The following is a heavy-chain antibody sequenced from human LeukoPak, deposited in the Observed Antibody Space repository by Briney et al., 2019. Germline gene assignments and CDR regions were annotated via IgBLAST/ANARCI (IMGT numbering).Heavy chain of an antibody. V-gene: IGHV3-66*01. CDR3: ARASQWLAFDY. CDR1: GFTVGSIH. CDR2: IYNGDNT. Sequence: GGSLRLSCAASGFTVGSIHMTWVRQAPGKGLEWVSVIYNGDNTYYADSVKGRFTISRDNSENTLFLQMNNLRVEDTAVYFCARASQWLAFDYWGQGTLVTVSS. J-gene: IGHJ4*02. D-gene: IGHD6-19*01.